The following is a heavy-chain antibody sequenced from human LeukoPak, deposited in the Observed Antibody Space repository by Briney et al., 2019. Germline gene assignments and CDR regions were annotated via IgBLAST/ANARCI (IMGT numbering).Heavy chain of an antibody. CDR1: GYTFTDYY. J-gene: IGHJ4*02. CDR2: INPNSGGT. V-gene: IGHV1-2*02. Sequence: ASVKVSCKASGYTFTDYYMHWVRHAPGQGLEWMGWINPNSGGTNYAQKFQGRVTMTRVTSISTAYMELSRLRSDDTAVYYCARDLGEIGGFDYWGQGTLVTVSS. D-gene: IGHD3-10*01. CDR3: ARDLGEIGGFDY.